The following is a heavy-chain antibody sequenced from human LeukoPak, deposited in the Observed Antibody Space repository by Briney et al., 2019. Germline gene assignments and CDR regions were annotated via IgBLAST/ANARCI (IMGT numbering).Heavy chain of an antibody. CDR3: ASDIVATINPNDAFDI. J-gene: IGHJ3*02. V-gene: IGHV3-21*01. Sequence: PGGSLRLSCAASGFTFSCYWMSWVRQAPGKGLEWVSSISSSSSYIYYADSVKGRFTISRDNAKNSLYLQMNSLRAEDTAVYYCASDIVATINPNDAFDIWGQGTMVTVSS. D-gene: IGHD5-12*01. CDR1: GFTFSCYW. CDR2: ISSSSSYI.